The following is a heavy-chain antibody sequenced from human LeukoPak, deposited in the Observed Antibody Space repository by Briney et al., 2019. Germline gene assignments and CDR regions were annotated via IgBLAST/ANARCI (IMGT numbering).Heavy chain of an antibody. CDR1: GFTFSRYW. Sequence: GGSLRLSCAASGFTFSRYWMHWVRQAPGKGLVWASCIKSDGSSTSIADSAKGRFTISRDNAKNTVYLQMNSLRAEDTAVYYCVRDNRSYNFDYWGQGTLVTVSS. CDR2: IKSDGSST. V-gene: IGHV3-74*01. CDR3: VRDNRSYNFDY. J-gene: IGHJ4*02. D-gene: IGHD1-26*01.